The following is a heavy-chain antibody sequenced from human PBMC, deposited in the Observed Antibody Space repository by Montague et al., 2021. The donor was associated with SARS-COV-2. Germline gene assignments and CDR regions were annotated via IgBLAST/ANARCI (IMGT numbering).Heavy chain of an antibody. V-gene: IGHV4-34*01. Sequence: SETLSLTCAVYGGSFSGYYWSWIRLPPGKGLEWIGEINHSGSTNYNPSLKSRVTISVDTSKNQFSLKLSSVTAADTAVYYCARERVGPTRVLNYFDHWGQGTLVIVSS. D-gene: IGHD3-10*01. CDR1: GGSFSGYY. CDR2: INHSGST. CDR3: ARERVGPTRVLNYFDH. J-gene: IGHJ4*02.